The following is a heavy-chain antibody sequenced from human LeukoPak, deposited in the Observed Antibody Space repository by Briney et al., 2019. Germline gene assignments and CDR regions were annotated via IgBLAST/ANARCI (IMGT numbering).Heavy chain of an antibody. CDR2: ISYDGSNK. Sequence: GGSLRLSCAASGFTFSSYGMHWVRQAPGKGLEWVAVISYDGSNKYYADSVKGRFTISRDNSENTLYLQMNSLRAEDTAVYYCARGIYSNGNMNDYWGQGTLVTVSS. D-gene: IGHD4-11*01. V-gene: IGHV3-30*03. J-gene: IGHJ4*02. CDR3: ARGIYSNGNMNDY. CDR1: GFTFSSYG.